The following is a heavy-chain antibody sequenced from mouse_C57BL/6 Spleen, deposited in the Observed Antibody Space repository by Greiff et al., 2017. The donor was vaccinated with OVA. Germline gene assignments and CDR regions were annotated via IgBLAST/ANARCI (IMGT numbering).Heavy chain of an antibody. CDR2: IYPGDGDT. Sequence: VQLQQSGPELVKPGASVKISCKASGYAFSSSWMNWVKQRPGKGLEWIGRIYPGDGDTNYNGKFKDKATLTADKSSSTAYMQLSSLTSEDSAVYFCARGWPYYFDYWGQGTTLTVSS. D-gene: IGHD1-1*02. V-gene: IGHV1-82*01. J-gene: IGHJ2*01. CDR1: GYAFSSSW. CDR3: ARGWPYYFDY.